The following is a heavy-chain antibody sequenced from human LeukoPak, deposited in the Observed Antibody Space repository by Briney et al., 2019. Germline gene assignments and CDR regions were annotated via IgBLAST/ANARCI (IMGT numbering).Heavy chain of an antibody. CDR2: ISSGSSYI. Sequence: GGSLRLSCAASGFTFSTYSMNWVRQAPGKGLEWVSSISSGSSYIYYADSVKGRFTISRDNAKNSLYLQMNSLRAEDTAVYYCARDLYCSGGSCAGYFDHWGQGTLVTVSS. V-gene: IGHV3-21*01. D-gene: IGHD2-15*01. J-gene: IGHJ4*02. CDR1: GFTFSTYS. CDR3: ARDLYCSGGSCAGYFDH.